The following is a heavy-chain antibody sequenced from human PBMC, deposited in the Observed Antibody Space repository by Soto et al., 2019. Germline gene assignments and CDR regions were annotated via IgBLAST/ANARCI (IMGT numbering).Heavy chain of an antibody. V-gene: IGHV4-34*01. J-gene: IGHJ6*02. CDR1: GGSFSGYY. CDR2: INHSGST. D-gene: IGHD3-16*02. CDR3: ARFKYYDYVWGSYRPYYYYYYGMDV. Sequence: SETLSXTXAVXGGSFSGYYWSWIRQPPGKGLEWIGEINHSGSTNYNPSLKSRVTISVDTSKNQFSLKLSSVTAADTAVYYCARFKYYDYVWGSYRPYYYYYYGMDVWGQGTTVTVSS.